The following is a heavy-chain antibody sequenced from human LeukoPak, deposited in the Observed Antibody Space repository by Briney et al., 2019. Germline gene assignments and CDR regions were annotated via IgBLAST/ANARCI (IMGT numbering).Heavy chain of an antibody. V-gene: IGHV3-7*01. CDR2: IKQDGSAK. Sequence: GGSLRLSCAASGFTFSSYWMSWVRQAPGKGLEWVANIKQDGSAKYYADSVKGRFTISRDNAKNSLYLQMNSLRAEDTAVYYCARDNNDWYFDLWGRGTLVTVSS. CDR3: ARDNNDWYFDL. CDR1: GFTFSSYW. D-gene: IGHD1/OR15-1a*01. J-gene: IGHJ2*01.